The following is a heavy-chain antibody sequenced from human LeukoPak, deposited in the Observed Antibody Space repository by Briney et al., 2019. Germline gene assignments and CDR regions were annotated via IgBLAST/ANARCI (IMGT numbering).Heavy chain of an antibody. CDR3: GRDLGGRSGY. CDR1: GFTFRTYW. V-gene: IGHV3-74*01. D-gene: IGHD1-26*01. J-gene: IGHJ4*02. Sequence: GGSLRLSCAVSGFTFRTYWMHWVRQVPGEGLVWVSRINEDGSITNYADSVKGRFSISRDNAKNTLYLQMNSLRAEDTAAYYCGRDLGGRSGYWGQGTLVTVSS. CDR2: INEDGSIT.